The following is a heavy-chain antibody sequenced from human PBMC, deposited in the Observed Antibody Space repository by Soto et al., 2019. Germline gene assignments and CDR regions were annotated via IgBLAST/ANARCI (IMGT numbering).Heavy chain of an antibody. V-gene: IGHV4-39*01. Sequence: KPSETLSLTCAVSGGSIGTSAYYWGGIRQAPGKGLEGIGSINHSGKTYLSPSLKDRVTMSVDTAKNSFSLKLRSATAADTGIYYCSRRAPEGFDPWGQGTLVTVSS. J-gene: IGHJ5*02. CDR2: INHSGKT. CDR3: SRRAPEGFDP. CDR1: GGSIGTSAYY.